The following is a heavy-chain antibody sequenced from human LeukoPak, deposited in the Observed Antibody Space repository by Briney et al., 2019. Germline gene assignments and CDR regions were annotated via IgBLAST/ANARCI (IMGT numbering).Heavy chain of an antibody. V-gene: IGHV4-59*11. CDR3: ARVTVWSGWYVDY. J-gene: IGHJ4*02. CDR1: GGSISSHY. Sequence: PSETLSLTCTVSGGSISSHYWSWIRQPPGKGLEWIGYIYYSGSTNYNPSLKSRVTMSVDTSKNQFSLKLSSVTAADTAVYYCARVTVWSGWYVDYWGQGTLVTVSS. CDR2: IYYSGST. D-gene: IGHD6-19*01.